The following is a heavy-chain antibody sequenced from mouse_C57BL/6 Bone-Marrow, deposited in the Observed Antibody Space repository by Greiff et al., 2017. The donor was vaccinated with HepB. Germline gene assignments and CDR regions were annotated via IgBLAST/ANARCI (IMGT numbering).Heavy chain of an antibody. V-gene: IGHV14-2*01. CDR1: GFNIKDYY. J-gene: IGHJ4*01. Sequence: VQLKQSGAELVKPGASVKLSCTASGFNIKDYYMHWVKQRTEQGLEWIGRIDPEDGDTKYAPKFQGKATITADTSSNTAYLQLSSLTSEDTAVYYCARSDSPLYAMDYWGQGTSVTVSS. D-gene: IGHD1-2*01. CDR2: IDPEDGDT. CDR3: ARSDSPLYAMDY.